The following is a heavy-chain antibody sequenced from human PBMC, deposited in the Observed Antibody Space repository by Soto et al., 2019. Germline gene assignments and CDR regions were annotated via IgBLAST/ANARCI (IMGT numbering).Heavy chain of an antibody. Sequence: GESLKISCKGSGYTFTTYWIGWVRQMPGKGLEWMGIIYPGDSDTIYSPSFQGQVTISADKSISTAYLQWSSLKASDTAMYYCASRSNGWSMDHFYYYAMDVWGQGTTVTVSS. V-gene: IGHV5-51*01. J-gene: IGHJ6*02. CDR1: GYTFTTYW. D-gene: IGHD6-19*01. CDR2: IYPGDSDT. CDR3: ASRSNGWSMDHFYYYAMDV.